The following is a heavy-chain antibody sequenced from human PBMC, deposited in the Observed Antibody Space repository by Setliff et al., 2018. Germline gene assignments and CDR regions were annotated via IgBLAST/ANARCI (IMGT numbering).Heavy chain of an antibody. J-gene: IGHJ6*03. D-gene: IGHD3-22*01. CDR1: GYSFTSYA. Sequence: GASVKVSCKASGYSFTSYAMNWVRQAPAQGLEWMGWINTNTGNPTYAQGFTGRFVFSLDTSVSTAYLQISSLKAEDTAVYYCAKSPPGYYDSSGWHQRNYYMDVWGKGTTVTAP. CDR2: INTNTGNP. V-gene: IGHV7-4-1*02. CDR3: AKSPPGYYDSSGWHQRNYYMDV.